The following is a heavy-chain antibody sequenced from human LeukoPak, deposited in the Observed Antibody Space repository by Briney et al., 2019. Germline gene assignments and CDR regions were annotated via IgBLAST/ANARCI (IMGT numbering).Heavy chain of an antibody. V-gene: IGHV3-30-3*01. CDR2: ISYDGSNK. J-gene: IGHJ4*02. CDR3: ATPLDILTGYYLDY. Sequence: GGSLRLSCAASGFTFSSYAMHWVRQAPGKGLEWVAVISYDGSNKYYADSVKGRFTISRDNSENTLYLQMNSLRAEDTAVYYCATPLDILTGYYLDYWGQGTLVTVSS. D-gene: IGHD3-9*01. CDR1: GFTFSSYA.